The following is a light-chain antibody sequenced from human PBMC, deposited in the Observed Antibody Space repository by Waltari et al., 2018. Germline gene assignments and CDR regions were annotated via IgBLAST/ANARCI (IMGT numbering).Light chain of an antibody. V-gene: IGKV3-20*01. Sequence: EIVLTQSLGTVSLSPGDRATLSCRASQSVRIYLAWYQQKPGQAPRLLIYHASTRATGIPDRFSASGSGTDFSLTISRLEPEDFAMYYCQQYVESPATFGQGTKVEIK. J-gene: IGKJ1*01. CDR3: QQYVESPAT. CDR2: HAS. CDR1: QSVRIY.